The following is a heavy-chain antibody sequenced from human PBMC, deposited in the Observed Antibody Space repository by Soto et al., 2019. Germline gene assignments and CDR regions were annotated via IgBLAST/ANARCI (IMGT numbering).Heavy chain of an antibody. Sequence: PSRGLEWLGRTYYRSRWYNDYAVSVKSRITVTPDTSKNQFSLHLNSVTPEDTAVYYCAREFPYYVNSGTYLAYWGQGALVPVSS. V-gene: IGHV6-1*01. J-gene: IGHJ4*02. CDR2: TYYRSRWYN. D-gene: IGHD3-16*01. CDR3: AREFPYYVNSGTYLAY.